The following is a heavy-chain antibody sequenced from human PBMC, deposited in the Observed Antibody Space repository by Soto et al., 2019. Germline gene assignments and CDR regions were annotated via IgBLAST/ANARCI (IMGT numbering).Heavy chain of an antibody. CDR1: GFTFSDYY. Sequence: GGSLRLSCAASGFTFSDYYMSWIRQAPGKGLEWVSYISSSGSTIYYADSVKGRFTISRDNAKNSLYLQMNSLRAEDTAVYYCAKQTRIVVVPAAISSDYYYYMDVWGKGTTVTVSS. CDR2: ISSSGSTI. V-gene: IGHV3-11*01. J-gene: IGHJ6*03. D-gene: IGHD2-2*02. CDR3: AKQTRIVVVPAAISSDYYYYMDV.